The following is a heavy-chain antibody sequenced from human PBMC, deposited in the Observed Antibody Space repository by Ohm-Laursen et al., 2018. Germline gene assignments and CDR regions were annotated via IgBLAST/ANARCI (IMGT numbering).Heavy chain of an antibody. CDR3: ARIESDSGGYWYFGMDV. CDR1: GGSISSYY. V-gene: IGHV4-4*07. CDR2: IYTSGST. Sequence: SETLSLTCTVSGGSISSYYWSWIRQPAGKGLEWIGRIYTSGSTNYNPSLESRVTISVDTSKNQFSLKLSSVTAADTALYYCARIESDSGGYWYFGMDVWGQGTMVIVSS. J-gene: IGHJ3*01. D-gene: IGHD3-22*01.